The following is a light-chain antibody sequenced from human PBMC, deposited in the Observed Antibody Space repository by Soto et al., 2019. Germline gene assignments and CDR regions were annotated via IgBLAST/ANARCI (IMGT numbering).Light chain of an antibody. CDR1: QSVSSN. J-gene: IGKJ1*01. Sequence: EIVMTQSPATLSVSPGERATLSCRASQSVSSNLAWYPQKPGQAPSLLIYGASTRATGIPARFSGSGSGTEFTLTISSLQSEDFAVYYCQQYNNWPRTFGQGTKVEIK. CDR3: QQYNNWPRT. CDR2: GAS. V-gene: IGKV3-15*01.